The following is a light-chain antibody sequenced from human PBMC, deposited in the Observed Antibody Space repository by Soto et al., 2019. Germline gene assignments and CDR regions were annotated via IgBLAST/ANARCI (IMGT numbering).Light chain of an antibody. Sequence: DIRMTQSPSSLSASGGDRVTITCRASQSISFYLNWSQKKPGKAPKLLIYAASSLQSGVPSRFSGSGSWTDFTLTISSLQPEDFATDYCQQSYSTPRTFGQGTTLEIK. V-gene: IGKV1-39*01. CDR3: QQSYSTPRT. CDR2: AAS. CDR1: QSISFY. J-gene: IGKJ2*01.